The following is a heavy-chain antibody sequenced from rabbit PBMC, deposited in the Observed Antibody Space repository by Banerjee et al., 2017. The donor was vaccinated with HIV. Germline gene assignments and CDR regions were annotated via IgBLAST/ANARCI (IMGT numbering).Heavy chain of an antibody. V-gene: IGHV1S40*01. CDR2: IDGGGSGST. CDR1: GFSFSGYW. D-gene: IGHD6-1*01. CDR3: ARGDFGYGATAYR. J-gene: IGHJ4*01. Sequence: QSLEESGGDLVKPGASLTLTCTASGFSFSGYWIRWVRQAPGKGLEWIACIDGGGSGSTYYAGWAKGRFTITKPSSTTVTLQMTSLTAADTASYFCARGDFGYGATAYRWGQGTLVTV.